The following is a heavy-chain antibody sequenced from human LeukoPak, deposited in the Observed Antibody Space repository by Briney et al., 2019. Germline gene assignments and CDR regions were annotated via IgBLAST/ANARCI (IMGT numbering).Heavy chain of an antibody. Sequence: PSQTLSLACTVSGGSISSGSYYWNWIRQPAGKGLEWIGRIYTGGSTNYNPSLKSRVTISADTPKNQFSLKLSSLTAADTAVYYCARDADGYNGYYYYYYMDVWGKGTTVTVSS. D-gene: IGHD5-24*01. J-gene: IGHJ6*03. CDR3: ARDADGYNGYYYYYYMDV. V-gene: IGHV4-61*02. CDR2: IYTGGST. CDR1: GGSISSGSYY.